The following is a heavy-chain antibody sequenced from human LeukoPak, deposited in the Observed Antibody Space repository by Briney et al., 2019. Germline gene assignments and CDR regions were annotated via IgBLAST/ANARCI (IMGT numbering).Heavy chain of an antibody. Sequence: GGSLRLSCAASGFTFSDYDMHWVRQAPGKGLEWVAFLRYDGTNEYYSDSVRGRFSISRDNSKNTVYLQMNRLRAEDTAVYYCAKDRISLGELLSSLEYWGQGILVTVSS. CDR1: GFTFSDYD. V-gene: IGHV3-30*02. CDR3: AKDRISLGELLSSLEY. D-gene: IGHD3-10*01. J-gene: IGHJ4*02. CDR2: LRYDGTNE.